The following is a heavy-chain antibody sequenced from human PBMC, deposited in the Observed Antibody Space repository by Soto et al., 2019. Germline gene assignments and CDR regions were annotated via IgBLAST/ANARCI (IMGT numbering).Heavy chain of an antibody. Sequence: QVQLVESGGGVVQPGKSLRLSCAASGFTFSHHGIHWVRQAPGKGLEWVAVIWYDGSLKYYGDSVQGRFTVSRDNSKNTVYLQRNSMKVEATAVYYCARWDLEWWGQGTLVTVSS. CDR3: ARWDLEW. J-gene: IGHJ4*02. D-gene: IGHD3-3*01. CDR2: IWYDGSLK. CDR1: GFTFSHHG. V-gene: IGHV3-33*01.